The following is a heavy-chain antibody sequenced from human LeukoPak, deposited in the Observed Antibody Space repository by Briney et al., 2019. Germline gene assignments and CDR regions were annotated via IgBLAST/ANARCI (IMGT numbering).Heavy chain of an antibody. CDR1: GGYIITSGHY. CDR3: ARERSSSGGYNWCDP. V-gene: IGHV4-39*07. CDR2: VYYTGVT. Sequence: SETLSLTCTASGGYIITSGHYWGWIRQPPGKGLEWIGSVYYTGVTSTNPFFRSRMSISVDTSKNQFSLNLTSVTAADAAVYYCARERSSSGGYNWCDPWGQGTLVTVSS. J-gene: IGHJ5*02. D-gene: IGHD4-23*01.